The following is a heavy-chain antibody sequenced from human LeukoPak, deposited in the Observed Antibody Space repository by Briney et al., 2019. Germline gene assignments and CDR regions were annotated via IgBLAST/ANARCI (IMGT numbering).Heavy chain of an antibody. D-gene: IGHD2-15*01. J-gene: IGHJ3*02. CDR1: GGSISSNSHY. Sequence: SETLSLTCTVSGGSISSNSHYWGWIRQSPGTGLEWIGSIYYSGTTYYNPSLKSRVAISIDTSKNQFSLKLTSVTAADTAVYYCARSLGLLLHDPFDIWGQGTLVTVSS. CDR3: ARSLGLLLHDPFDI. V-gene: IGHV4-39*07. CDR2: IYYSGTT.